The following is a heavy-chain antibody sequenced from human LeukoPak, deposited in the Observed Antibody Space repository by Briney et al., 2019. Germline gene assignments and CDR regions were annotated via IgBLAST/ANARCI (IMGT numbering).Heavy chain of an antibody. CDR3: ARDDYSNSGFDY. D-gene: IGHD4-11*01. Sequence: ASVKVSCKASGYTFTSYAIHWVRQAPGQRLEWMGWINAGNGNTKYSQEFQGRVTITRDTSASTAYMELSSLRSEDMAVYYCARDDYSNSGFDYWGQGTLVTVSS. J-gene: IGHJ4*02. CDR1: GYTFTSYA. CDR2: INAGNGNT. V-gene: IGHV1-3*03.